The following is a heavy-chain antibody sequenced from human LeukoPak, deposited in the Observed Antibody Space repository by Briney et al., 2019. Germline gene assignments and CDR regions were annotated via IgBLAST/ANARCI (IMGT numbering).Heavy chain of an antibody. V-gene: IGHV4-61*02. D-gene: IGHD1-26*01. CDR1: GGSISSGSYY. Sequence: PSQTLSLTCTVSGGSISSGSYYWSWIRQPAGKGLEWIGRIYTSGSTNYNPSLKSRVTISVDTSKNQFSLKLSSVTAADTAVYYCARDSTSGSFYDYWGQGALVTVSS. J-gene: IGHJ4*02. CDR2: IYTSGST. CDR3: ARDSTSGSFYDY.